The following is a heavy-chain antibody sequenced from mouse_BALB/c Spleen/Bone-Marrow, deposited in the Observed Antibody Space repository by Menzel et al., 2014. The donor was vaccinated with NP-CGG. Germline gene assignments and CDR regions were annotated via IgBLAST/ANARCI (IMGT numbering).Heavy chain of an antibody. CDR3: AREWTARAVDY. D-gene: IGHD3-2*01. J-gene: IGHJ2*01. V-gene: IGHV1-54*01. CDR2: INPGSGGA. CDR1: GYAYTNYL. Sequence: VQLQQSGAELVRPGTSVKVSCKASGYAYTNYLIEWVKQRPGQGLEWIGMINPGSGGANYNEKFKGKATLTADKSSSTAYMQLSSLTSDDSAVYFCAREWTARAVDYWGQGTTLTVSS.